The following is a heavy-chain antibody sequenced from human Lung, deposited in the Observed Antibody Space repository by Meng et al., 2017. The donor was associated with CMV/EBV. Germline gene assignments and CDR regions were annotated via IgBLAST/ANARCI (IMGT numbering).Heavy chain of an antibody. V-gene: IGHV3-7*01. CDR1: GFTFSTSW. CDR3: ARAGLGYCSVTSCYNDY. Sequence: SCEASGFTFSTSWMTWVRQAPGKGLEWVANIREDGSSKYYADPVKGRFTISRDNAKNSLFLQMSSLRAEDTAMYYCARAGLGYCSVTSCYNDYWGQGXLVTVSS. J-gene: IGHJ4*02. D-gene: IGHD2-2*02. CDR2: IREDGSSK.